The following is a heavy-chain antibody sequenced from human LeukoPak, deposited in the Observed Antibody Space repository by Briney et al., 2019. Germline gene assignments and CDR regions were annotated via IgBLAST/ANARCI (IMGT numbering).Heavy chain of an antibody. CDR3: ARGRITIFGSPYGAWFDP. CDR2: IYHSGST. D-gene: IGHD3-3*01. CDR1: GGSISSSNW. V-gene: IGHV4-4*02. J-gene: IGHJ5*02. Sequence: PSGTLSLTCAVSGGSISSSNWWSWVRLPPGKGLEWIGEIYHSGSTNYNPSLKSRVTISVDKSKNQFSLKLSSVTAADTAVYYCARGRITIFGSPYGAWFDPWGQGTLVTVSS.